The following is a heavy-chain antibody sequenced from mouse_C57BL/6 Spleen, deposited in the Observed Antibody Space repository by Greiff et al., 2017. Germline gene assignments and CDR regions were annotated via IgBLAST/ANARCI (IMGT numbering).Heavy chain of an antibody. CDR1: GYTFTSYW. V-gene: IGHV1-55*01. J-gene: IGHJ4*01. D-gene: IGHD2-5*01. CDR3: ARRGYSNYFSYAMDY. Sequence: QVQLQQSGAELVKPGASVKMSCKASGYTFTSYWITWVKQRPGQGLERIGDIYPGSGSTNYNEKFKSKATLTVDTSSSTAYMQLSSLTSEDSAVYYCARRGYSNYFSYAMDYWGQGTSVTVSS. CDR2: IYPGSGST.